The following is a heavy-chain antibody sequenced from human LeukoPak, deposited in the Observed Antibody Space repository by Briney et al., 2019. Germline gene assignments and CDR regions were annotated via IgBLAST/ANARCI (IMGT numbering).Heavy chain of an antibody. CDR2: INPSGAST. Sequence: SVKVSCKASGYTFTSYYMHWVRQAPGQGLEWMGIINPSGASTNYAQKFQGRVNMTRDTSTNTVYMELGSLRYEDTAVYYCARVAAAGFAYDKFDPWGQGTLVTVSS. V-gene: IGHV1-46*01. CDR1: GYTFTSYY. J-gene: IGHJ5*02. D-gene: IGHD6-13*01. CDR3: ARVAAAGFAYDKFDP.